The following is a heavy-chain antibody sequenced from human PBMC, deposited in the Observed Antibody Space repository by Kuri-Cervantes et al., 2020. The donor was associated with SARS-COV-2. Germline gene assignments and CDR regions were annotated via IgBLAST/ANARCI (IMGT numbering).Heavy chain of an antibody. V-gene: IGHV1-2*04. CDR3: ARSTTLRRIVVISPGGAFDI. CDR2: INPNSGGT. D-gene: IGHD3-22*01. Sequence: ASVKVSCKASGYTFTGYYMHWVRQAPGQGLEWMGWINPNSGGTIYAQKFQGWVTMNRDTSISTVYMELSRLRSDDTAVYNYARSTTLRRIVVISPGGAFDIWGQGTMVTVSS. CDR1: GYTFTGYY. J-gene: IGHJ3*02.